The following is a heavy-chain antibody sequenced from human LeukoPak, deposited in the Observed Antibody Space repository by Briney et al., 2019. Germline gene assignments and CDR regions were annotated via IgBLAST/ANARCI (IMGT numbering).Heavy chain of an antibody. CDR1: GFTFSSYW. CDR2: IKYDGSNK. Sequence: GGSRRLSCAASGFTFSSYWMSWVRQAPGKGLEWVAFIKYDGSNKHNAESVKGRFTISRDNSKNTLYLQMNSLRAEDTAVYYCAKAYTTGLEPWGQGTLVTVSS. J-gene: IGHJ5*02. CDR3: AKAYTTGLEP. D-gene: IGHD4-17*01. V-gene: IGHV3-30*02.